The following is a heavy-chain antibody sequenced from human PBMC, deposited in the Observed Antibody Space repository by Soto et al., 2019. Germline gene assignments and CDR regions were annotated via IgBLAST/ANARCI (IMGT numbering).Heavy chain of an antibody. Sequence: PSETLSLTCAVSGGSISSSNWWSWVRQSPGKGLEWIGEIYYSGITNYNPSLKSRVTISVDTSKNQFSLKLSSVTAADTAVYYCARYKSNYYYGMEVWGQGTTVTVSS. V-gene: IGHV4-4*02. CDR3: ARYKSNYYYGMEV. D-gene: IGHD1-20*01. J-gene: IGHJ6*02. CDR1: GGSISSSNW. CDR2: IYYSGIT.